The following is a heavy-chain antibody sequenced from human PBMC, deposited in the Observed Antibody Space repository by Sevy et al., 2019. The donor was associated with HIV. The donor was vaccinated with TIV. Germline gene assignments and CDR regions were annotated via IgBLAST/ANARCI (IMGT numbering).Heavy chain of an antibody. V-gene: IGHV3-30*02. CDR3: AKDLIRRWLQLGYFDY. J-gene: IGHJ4*02. Sequence: GGSLRLSCAASGFTFSSYGMHWVRQAPGKGLEWVAFIRYDGSNKYYADSVKGRFTISRDNSKNTLYLQMNSLRAEDTAVYYCAKDLIRRWLQLGYFDYWGQGTLVTVSS. D-gene: IGHD5-12*01. CDR2: IRYDGSNK. CDR1: GFTFSSYG.